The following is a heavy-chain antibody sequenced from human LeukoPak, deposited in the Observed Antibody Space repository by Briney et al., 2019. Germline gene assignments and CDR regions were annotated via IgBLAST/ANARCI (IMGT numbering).Heavy chain of an antibody. J-gene: IGHJ4*02. V-gene: IGHV4-30-4*01. CDR1: GGSISSGDYY. Sequence: PSETLSLTCTVSGGSISSGDYYWSWIRQPPGKGLEWIGYIYYSGSTYYNPSLKSRVTISVDTSKDQFSLKLSSVTAADTAVYYCAREGFSPLYNWYARYFDYWGQGTLVTVSS. CDR3: AREGFSPLYNWYARYFDY. CDR2: IYYSGST. D-gene: IGHD1-20*01.